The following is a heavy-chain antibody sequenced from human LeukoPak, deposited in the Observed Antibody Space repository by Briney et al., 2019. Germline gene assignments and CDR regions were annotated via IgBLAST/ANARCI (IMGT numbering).Heavy chain of an antibody. J-gene: IGHJ4*02. CDR1: GFTFSSYW. D-gene: IGHD6-13*01. CDR2: IKQDGSEK. CDR3: ARDWRSSWSVFDY. Sequence: GGSLRLSCAASGFTFSSYWMSWVRQAPGKGLEWVANIKQDGSEKYYVDSVRGRFTISRDNAKNSLYLQMNSLRAEDTAVYYCARDWRSSWSVFDYWGQGTLVTVSS. V-gene: IGHV3-7*01.